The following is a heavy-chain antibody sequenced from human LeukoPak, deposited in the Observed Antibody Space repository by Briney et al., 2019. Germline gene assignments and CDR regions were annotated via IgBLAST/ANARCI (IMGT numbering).Heavy chain of an antibody. CDR2: IDWNDVK. D-gene: IGHD2-15*01. Sequence: KSGPALVKPTQTLTLTCTFSGFSLGTSGMCVSWIRRPPGKALEWLALIDWNDVKYYSASLKTRLTISKDTSKNQVVLTMTNMDPVDTATYYCARRGLQEAFDIWGQGTMVTVSS. CDR3: ARRGLQEAFDI. J-gene: IGHJ3*02. V-gene: IGHV2-70*01. CDR1: GFSLGTSGMC.